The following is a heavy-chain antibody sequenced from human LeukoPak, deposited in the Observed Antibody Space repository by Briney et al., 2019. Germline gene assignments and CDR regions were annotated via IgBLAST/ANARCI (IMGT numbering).Heavy chain of an antibody. Sequence: DSVKVSCKASGYTFTSYGISWVRQAPGQGLEWMGWISAYNGNTNYAQKQGRVTMTTDTSTSTAYMELRSLRSDDTAVYYCARDGRRYDILTGYYGYFDYWGQGTLVTVSS. J-gene: IGHJ4*02. D-gene: IGHD3-9*01. CDR1: GYTFTSYG. V-gene: IGHV1-18*01. CDR2: ISAYNGNT. CDR3: ARDGRRYDILTGYYGYFDY.